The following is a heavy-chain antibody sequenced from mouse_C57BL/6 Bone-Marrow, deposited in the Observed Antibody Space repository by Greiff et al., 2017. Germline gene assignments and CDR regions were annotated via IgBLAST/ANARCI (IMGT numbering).Heavy chain of an antibody. CDR3: AWMRANWFAY. D-gene: IGHD3-1*01. CDR1: GYTFTSYG. J-gene: IGHJ3*01. CDR2: LYSGNGYT. V-gene: IGHV1-58*01. Sequence: VQLQQPGAELVRPGSSVKMSCKTSGYTFTSYGINWVKQRPGQGLEWIGYLYSGNGYTEYNEKFKGKATLTTDTSSSTAYMQLSSLTAEDSAICFCAWMRANWFAYWGQGTLVTVSA.